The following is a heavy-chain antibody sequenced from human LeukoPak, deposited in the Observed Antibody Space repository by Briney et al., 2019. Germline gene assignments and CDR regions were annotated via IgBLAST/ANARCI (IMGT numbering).Heavy chain of an antibody. CDR1: GGTFSSYA. J-gene: IGHJ5*02. D-gene: IGHD2-15*01. Sequence: SAKVSCKASGGTFSSYAISWVRQAPGQGLEWMGRIIPILGIANYAQKFQGRVTITADKSTSTAYMELSSLRSEDTAVYYCVDLGYCSGGSCYPFDPWGQGTLVTVSS. CDR2: IIPILGIA. V-gene: IGHV1-69*04. CDR3: VDLGYCSGGSCYPFDP.